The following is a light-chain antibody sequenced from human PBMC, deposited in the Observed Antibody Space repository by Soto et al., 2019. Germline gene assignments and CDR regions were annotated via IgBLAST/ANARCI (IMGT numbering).Light chain of an antibody. V-gene: IGLV1-40*01. Sequence: QSVLTQPPSVSGAPGQRVTISCTGSSSNIGGGYDVHWYQQLPGTAPKLLIYGNSNRPSGVPDRFSGSKSGTSASLAITGLQAEDEADDYCQSYDSSLRVVFGGGTKLTVL. CDR3: QSYDSSLRVV. J-gene: IGLJ2*01. CDR2: GNS. CDR1: SSNIGGGYD.